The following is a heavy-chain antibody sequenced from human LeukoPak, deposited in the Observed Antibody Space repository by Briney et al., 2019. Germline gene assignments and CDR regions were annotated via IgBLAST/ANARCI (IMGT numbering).Heavy chain of an antibody. CDR2: IYYSGST. J-gene: IGHJ4*02. CDR1: GGSISSYY. D-gene: IGHD3-10*01. Sequence: SETLSLTCTVSGGSISSYYWSWIRQPPGKGLEWIGYIYYSGSTNYNPSLKSRVTISVDTSKNQFSLKLSSVTAADTAVYYCARTPSPKRITMVRGVIHFDYWGQGTLVTVSS. V-gene: IGHV4-59*08. CDR3: ARTPSPKRITMVRGVIHFDY.